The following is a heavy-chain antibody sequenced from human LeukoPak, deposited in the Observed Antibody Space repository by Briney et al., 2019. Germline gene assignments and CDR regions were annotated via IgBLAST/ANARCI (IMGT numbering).Heavy chain of an antibody. V-gene: IGHV3-7*01. CDR3: ARVGTWELQRVFDY. CDR2: IHKAGTES. CDR1: GFTFTDYW. D-gene: IGHD1-26*01. J-gene: IGHJ4*02. Sequence: GGSLRLSCVASGFTFTDYWMTWVRQVPGKGLEWVANIHKAGTESYYVDSMKGRFAISRDNAKNSLYLQLSSLRVDDTAVYYCARVGTWELQRVFDYWGQGTLVTVSS.